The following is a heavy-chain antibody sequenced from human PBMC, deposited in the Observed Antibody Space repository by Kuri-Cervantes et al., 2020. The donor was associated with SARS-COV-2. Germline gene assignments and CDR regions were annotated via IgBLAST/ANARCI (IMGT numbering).Heavy chain of an antibody. V-gene: IGHV4-59*01. D-gene: IGHD1-26*01. Sequence: GSLRLSCTVSGGSISSYYWSWIRQPPGKGLEWIGYIYYSGSTNYNPSLKSRVTISVDTSKNQLSLILSSVTAEDTAVYYCARDNVLFSGSGFDYWGQGTLVTVSS. CDR2: IYYSGST. CDR3: ARDNVLFSGSGFDY. J-gene: IGHJ4*02. CDR1: GGSISSYY.